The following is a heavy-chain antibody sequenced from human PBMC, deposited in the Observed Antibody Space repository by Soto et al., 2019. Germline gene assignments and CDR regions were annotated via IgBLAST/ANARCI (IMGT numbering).Heavy chain of an antibody. D-gene: IGHD6-6*01. J-gene: IGHJ1*01. Sequence: GGTMRLSCAAAGFSLSNFALPWLLQPPNKGLERCALISYDAYTTKYASCVNARLSSSRDNPKNTLNLWITSLRSEDTAIDSCAGQTAERVFTNRGARGNWGQRTVVTVAS. CDR2: ISYDAYTT. CDR3: AGQTAERVFTNRGARGN. V-gene: IGHV3-30*04. CDR1: GFSLSNFA.